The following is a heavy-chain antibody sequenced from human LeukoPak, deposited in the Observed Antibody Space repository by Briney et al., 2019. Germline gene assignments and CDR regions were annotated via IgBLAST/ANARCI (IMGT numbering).Heavy chain of an antibody. CDR1: GFTFSDYY. J-gene: IGHJ4*02. V-gene: IGHV3-7*03. CDR2: INQDGSTK. Sequence: GGSLRLSCAASGFTFSDYYMSWVRQAPGKGLEWVANINQDGSTKYYVDSMKGRFTTSRDNAGNSLYLQMNSLRAEDTAVYYCAKESLWFGEQDFDYWGQGTLVTVSS. CDR3: AKESLWFGEQDFDY. D-gene: IGHD3-10*01.